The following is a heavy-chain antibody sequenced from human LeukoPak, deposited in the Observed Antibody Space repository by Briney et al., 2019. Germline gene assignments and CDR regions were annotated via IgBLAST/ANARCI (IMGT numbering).Heavy chain of an antibody. D-gene: IGHD3-22*01. Sequence: PSETLSLTCTVSGGSINSYYWSWIRQPPGKGLEWIGYIYYSGSTNYNPSLKSRVTISVDTSKNQFSLKLSSVTAADTAVYYCARPLSISGYYYDAFDIWGQGTMVTVSS. V-gene: IGHV4-59*08. CDR2: IYYSGST. CDR3: ARPLSISGYYYDAFDI. CDR1: GGSINSYY. J-gene: IGHJ3*02.